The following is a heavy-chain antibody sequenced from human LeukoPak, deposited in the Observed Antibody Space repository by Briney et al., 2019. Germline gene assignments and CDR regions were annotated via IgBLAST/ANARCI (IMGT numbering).Heavy chain of an antibody. CDR3: SRDMVRETLMYWFDP. D-gene: IGHD3-10*01. Sequence: PSETLSLTCTVSGASINGYFWSWIRQTDEGGLEWIGRIYGSGSSNYNPSFESRVTVSSDTSKNQFSLELRSVTAADTAVYYCSRDMVRETLMYWFDPWGQGTLVTVSS. CDR1: GASINGYF. V-gene: IGHV4-4*07. CDR2: IYGSGSS. J-gene: IGHJ5*02.